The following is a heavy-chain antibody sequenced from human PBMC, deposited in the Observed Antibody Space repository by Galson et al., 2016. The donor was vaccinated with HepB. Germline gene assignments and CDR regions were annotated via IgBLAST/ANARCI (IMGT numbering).Heavy chain of an antibody. CDR1: GGSITSDY. D-gene: IGHD2-15*01. V-gene: IGHV4-4*07. Sequence: SETLSLTCTVSGGSITSDYWSWIRQPAGKGLEWIGRISTGGHIKYNPSLETRVTMSVATSKNQFSLSLISVTAAETAVYYCVRLLWPATRGAFHNWGQGTMVTVSS. CDR2: ISTGGHI. J-gene: IGHJ3*02. CDR3: VRLLWPATRGAFHN.